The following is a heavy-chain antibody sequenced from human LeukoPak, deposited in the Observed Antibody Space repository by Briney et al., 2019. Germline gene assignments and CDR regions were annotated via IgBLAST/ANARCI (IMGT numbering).Heavy chain of an antibody. Sequence: SEALSLTCTVSGGSISTSSYYWGWIRQPPGKGLEWIGYIYYSGSTNYNPSLKSRVTISVDTSKNQFSLKLSSVTAADTAVYYCARGAAAAPDYWGQGTLVTVSS. D-gene: IGHD6-13*01. CDR3: ARGAAAAPDY. V-gene: IGHV4-61*05. CDR1: GGSISTSSYY. CDR2: IYYSGST. J-gene: IGHJ4*02.